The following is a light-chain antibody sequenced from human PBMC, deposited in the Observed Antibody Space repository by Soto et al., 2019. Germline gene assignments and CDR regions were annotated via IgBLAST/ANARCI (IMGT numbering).Light chain of an antibody. V-gene: IGKV3-11*01. Sequence: EIVFTQSPATLFLSPGERATLSCRASQSVSSYLAWYQQKPGQSPRLLIYDASNRATGIPARFSGSGSGTDFTLTISSLEPEDFAVYYCQQRSNWPTFGQGTKVDIK. J-gene: IGKJ1*01. CDR1: QSVSSY. CDR3: QQRSNWPT. CDR2: DAS.